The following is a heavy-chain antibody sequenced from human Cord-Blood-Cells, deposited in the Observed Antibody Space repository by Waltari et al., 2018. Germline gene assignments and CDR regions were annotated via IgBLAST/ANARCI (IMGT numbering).Heavy chain of an antibody. V-gene: IGHV4-59*01. CDR3: ARGGSSAHFDY. D-gene: IGHD6-6*01. CDR2: IYYSGST. J-gene: IGHJ4*02. Sequence: QVQLQESGPGLVKPSETLSLTCTVSGGSISSYYWSWIRQPQGKGLEWIGYIYYSGSTNYNPSLKSRVTISVDTSKNQFSLKLSSVTAADTAVYYCARGGSSAHFDYWGQGTLVTVSS. CDR1: GGSISSYY.